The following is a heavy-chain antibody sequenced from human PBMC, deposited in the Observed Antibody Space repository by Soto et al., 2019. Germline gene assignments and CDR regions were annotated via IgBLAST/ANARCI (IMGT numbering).Heavy chain of an antibody. V-gene: IGHV3-21*01. CDR2: ISSSSSYI. CDR3: ASFQGPLYDFWSGPKTGYYYGMDV. CDR1: RRTCRSYS. Sequence: LRGPQRLSCTASRRTCRSYSVNWARKDRGARLECVPRISSSSSYIYYADSVKGRFTISRDNAKNSLYLQMNSLRAEDTAVYYCASFQGPLYDFWSGPKTGYYYGMDVWGQGTTVTVSS. J-gene: IGHJ6*02. D-gene: IGHD3-3*01.